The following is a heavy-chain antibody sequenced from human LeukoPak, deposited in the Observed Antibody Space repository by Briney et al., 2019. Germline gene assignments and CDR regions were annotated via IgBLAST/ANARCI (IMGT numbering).Heavy chain of an antibody. CDR3: ATVDYGDYAVDY. CDR1: GYTLTELS. Sequence: ASVTVSCKVSGYTLTELSMHWVRQAPGKGLEWMGGFDPEDGETIYAQKFQGRVTMTEDTSTDTAYMELSSLRSEDTAVYYCATVDYGDYAVDYWGQGTLVTVSS. J-gene: IGHJ4*02. V-gene: IGHV1-24*01. CDR2: FDPEDGET. D-gene: IGHD4-17*01.